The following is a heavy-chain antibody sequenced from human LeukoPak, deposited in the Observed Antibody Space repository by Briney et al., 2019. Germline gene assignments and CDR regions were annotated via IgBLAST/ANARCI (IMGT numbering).Heavy chain of an antibody. CDR3: ARIRVDELPDY. J-gene: IGHJ4*02. CDR2: IYYSGST. CDR1: GGSISSYY. Sequence: EPSETLSLTCTVSGGSISSYYWSWIRQPPGKGLEWIGYIYYSGSTNYNPSLKSRVTISVDTSKNQFSLKLSSVTAADTAVYYCARIRVDELPDYWGQGTLVTVSS. D-gene: IGHD1-26*01. V-gene: IGHV4-59*08.